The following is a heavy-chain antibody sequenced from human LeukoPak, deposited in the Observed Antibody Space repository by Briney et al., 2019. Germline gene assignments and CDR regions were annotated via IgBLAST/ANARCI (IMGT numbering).Heavy chain of an antibody. CDR3: GTGSSYVYYYMDV. J-gene: IGHJ6*03. CDR2: INSDGSST. V-gene: IGHV3-74*01. D-gene: IGHD6-6*01. CDR1: GFTFSSYW. Sequence: PGGSLRLSCAASGFTFSSYWMHWVRQAPGQGLVWVSRINSDGSSTSYADSVKGRFTISRDNAKNTLYLQMNSLRAEDTAVYYCGTGSSYVYYYMDVWGKGTTVTVSS.